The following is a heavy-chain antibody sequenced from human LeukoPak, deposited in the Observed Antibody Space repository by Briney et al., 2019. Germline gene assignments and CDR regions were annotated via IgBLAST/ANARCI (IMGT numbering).Heavy chain of an antibody. J-gene: IGHJ4*02. Sequence: GGSLRLSCAASGFTFSSYGMHWVRQAPGRGLEGVAVIWYDGSNKYYADSVKGRFTISRDNSKNTLYLQMNSLRAEDTAVYYCAKDPNYGSGGYYGYWGQGTLVTVSS. D-gene: IGHD3-10*01. CDR2: IWYDGSNK. CDR3: AKDPNYGSGGYYGY. CDR1: GFTFSSYG. V-gene: IGHV3-33*06.